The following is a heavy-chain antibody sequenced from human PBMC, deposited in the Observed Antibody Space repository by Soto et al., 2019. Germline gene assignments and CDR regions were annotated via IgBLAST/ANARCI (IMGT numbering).Heavy chain of an antibody. CDR3: AREPRQGDRIYYFDS. J-gene: IGHJ4*02. Sequence: TLSLTCTVSGGSISSYSWNWIRQPTGKGPEWIGYIYYSGGTQHNPSLTNYNPSLKSRVTISLDTSKNQFSLKLTSVTAADTAVYYCAREPRQGDRIYYFDSWGRGTLVTVSS. CDR2: IYYSGGTQHNPSLT. V-gene: IGHV4-59*01. D-gene: IGHD2-21*02. CDR1: GGSISSYS.